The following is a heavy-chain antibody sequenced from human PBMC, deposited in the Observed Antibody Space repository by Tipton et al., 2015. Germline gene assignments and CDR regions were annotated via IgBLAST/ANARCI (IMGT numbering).Heavy chain of an antibody. V-gene: IGHV4-39*01. D-gene: IGHD4-23*01. Sequence: TLSLTCTVSGGSISNSNYYWGWIRQPPGKGLEWIGSLSYSGKTDYNPPLRSRVTISVDTSKNQFSLRLSSVTAADTAVYYCARARGRHGGLFDSWGQGILVTASS. J-gene: IGHJ4*02. CDR2: LSYSGKT. CDR1: GGSISNSNYY. CDR3: ARARGRHGGLFDS.